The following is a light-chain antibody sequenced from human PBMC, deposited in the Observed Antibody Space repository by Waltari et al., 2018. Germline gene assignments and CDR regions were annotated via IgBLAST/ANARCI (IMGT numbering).Light chain of an antibody. Sequence: DIDSTKSPSSLSASVGERFTIPCQASKDITKSLNWYQQKPGKAPKLLIYDASNLETGVPSRFSGCGSGTHFTLTISSLQPEDVATYYCQQYDNLPRTFGQGTKLEIK. V-gene: IGKV1-33*01. CDR1: KDITKS. J-gene: IGKJ2*01. CDR3: QQYDNLPRT. CDR2: DAS.